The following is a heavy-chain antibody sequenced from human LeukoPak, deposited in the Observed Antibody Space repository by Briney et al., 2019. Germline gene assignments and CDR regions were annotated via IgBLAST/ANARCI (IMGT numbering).Heavy chain of an antibody. CDR2: IYYSGST. CDR3: ARLTPDTAMVVDY. J-gene: IGHJ4*02. V-gene: IGHV4-39*01. D-gene: IGHD5-18*01. Sequence: PSETLSLTCTVSGGSISSSSYYWGCIRQPPGKGLEWIGSIYYSGSTYYNPSLKSRVTISVDTSKNQFSLKLSSVTAADTAVYYCARLTPDTAMVVDYWDQGALVTVSS. CDR1: GGSISSSSYY.